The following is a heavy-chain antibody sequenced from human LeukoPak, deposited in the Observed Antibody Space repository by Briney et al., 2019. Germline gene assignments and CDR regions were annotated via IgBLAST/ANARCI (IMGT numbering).Heavy chain of an antibody. CDR1: GGSISDYY. D-gene: IGHD6-13*01. Sequence: SETLSLTCTVSGGSISDYYWNWIRQPAGKGLESIGRIHISAGTNYSPSLKSRVTMSVDTSENQFSLKLSSLTAADTAVYYCARDGVPIAAAGHLDYWGQGTLVTVSS. V-gene: IGHV4-4*07. CDR2: IHISAGT. J-gene: IGHJ4*02. CDR3: ARDGVPIAAAGHLDY.